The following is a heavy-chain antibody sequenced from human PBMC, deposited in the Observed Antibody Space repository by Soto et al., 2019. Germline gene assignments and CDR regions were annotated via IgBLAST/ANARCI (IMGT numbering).Heavy chain of an antibody. D-gene: IGHD3-22*01. CDR1: GFTFNNYA. V-gene: IGHV3-30*09. CDR3: ARDRVYYYDSSGYYNFEY. J-gene: IGHJ4*02. CDR2: ISYDGNNQ. Sequence: QVQLVESGGGVVQPGRSLRLSCAASGFTFNNYAMHWVRQAPGKGLEWVAVISYDGNNQYYADSVKGRFAISRDNSKNTLYLQMHSLRDEDTAVYYCARDRVYYYDSSGYYNFEYWRQGSLVTVSS.